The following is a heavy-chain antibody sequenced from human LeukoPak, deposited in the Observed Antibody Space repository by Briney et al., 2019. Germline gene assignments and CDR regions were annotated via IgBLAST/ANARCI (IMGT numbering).Heavy chain of an antibody. CDR3: AREGPGYDAFDI. CDR2: IYYSGST. D-gene: IGHD3-10*01. Sequence: SETLSLTCSLSGRSISCYYWSWIRQPPGKGREWIGYIYYSGSTNYNPPLKSRVTISVDTSKNQFSLKLSSLAAADTAVYYCAREGPGYDAFDIWGQGTMVTVSS. V-gene: IGHV4-59*01. J-gene: IGHJ3*02. CDR1: GRSISCYY.